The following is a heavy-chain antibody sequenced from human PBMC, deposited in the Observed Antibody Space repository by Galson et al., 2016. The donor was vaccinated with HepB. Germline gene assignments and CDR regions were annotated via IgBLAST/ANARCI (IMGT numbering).Heavy chain of an antibody. CDR1: GGSISSGTYY. V-gene: IGHV4-31*03. J-gene: IGHJ6*02. D-gene: IGHD3-10*01. CDR3: AREAITKVRGVIISNGMDV. Sequence: TLSLTCTVSGGSISSGTYYWSWIRQHPEKGLEWVGFIYYSGRTYYNPSLKSRVTMSVDTSNNHFSLRLNSVTAADTAVYYCAREAITKVRGVIISNGMDVWGQGTTVIVSS. CDR2: IYYSGRT.